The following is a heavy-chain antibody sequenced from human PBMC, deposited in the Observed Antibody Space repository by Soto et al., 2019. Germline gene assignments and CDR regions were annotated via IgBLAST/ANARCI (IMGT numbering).Heavy chain of an antibody. CDR2: INPATGAA. CDR3: ARGGGVGVAGSAAFDM. CDR1: GYPVTAYY. V-gene: IGHV1-2*02. J-gene: IGHJ3*02. Sequence: QLHLVQSGAVVKKPGASVTVSCSASGYPVTAYYMHWVRQAPGRGLEWMGGINPATGAAKYTQTFQGRVTVPRDTSTSTVFMELSGLTSGDTAVFYCARGGGVGVAGSAAFDMWGQGTLVTVSS. D-gene: IGHD3-3*01.